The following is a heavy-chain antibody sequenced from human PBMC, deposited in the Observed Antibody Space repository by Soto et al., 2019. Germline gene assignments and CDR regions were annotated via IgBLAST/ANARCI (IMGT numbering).Heavy chain of an antibody. V-gene: IGHV3-7*02. D-gene: IGHD6-19*01. J-gene: IGHJ4*02. CDR1: GFTFSSYW. CDR2: IKQDGTEK. Sequence: EVQLVESGGGLVQPGGSLRLSCAASGFTFSSYWMNWVRQAPGKGLEWVANIKQDGTEKHYVDSVKDRFTISRDNAKSSLHLQLNSLRADDTAVYYCAGRTGWFIVDWGQGTLVTVSS. CDR3: AGRTGWFIVD.